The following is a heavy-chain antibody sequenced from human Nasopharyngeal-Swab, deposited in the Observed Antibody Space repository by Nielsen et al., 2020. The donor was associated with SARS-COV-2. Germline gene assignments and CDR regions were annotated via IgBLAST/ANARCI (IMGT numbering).Heavy chain of an antibody. CDR3: GRIGGYGGAIEY. CDR1: GGSISPYY. Sequence: SETLSLTCTVSGGSISPYYWSWVRQPPGKGLEWIGYIYYTGGTSYNPSLNSRVIISLQTSENQFSLTLGSVTAADTAVYYCGRIGGYGGAIEYWGQGSLVTVSS. D-gene: IGHD5-12*01. J-gene: IGHJ4*02. V-gene: IGHV4-59*08. CDR2: IYYTGGT.